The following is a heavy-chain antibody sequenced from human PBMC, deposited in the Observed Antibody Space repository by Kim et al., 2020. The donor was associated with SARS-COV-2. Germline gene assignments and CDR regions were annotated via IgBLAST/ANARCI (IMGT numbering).Heavy chain of an antibody. CDR2: IFYTGST. Sequence: SETLSLTCTVSGGSISSSNYYWGWIRQPPGKGLEWIGSIFYTGSTYSNPSLTSRVTIYVDTSKNQFSLKLSSVTAADTAIYYCARRLGKEYYYGSGSYYGAGWFDPWGQGTLVTVSS. D-gene: IGHD3-10*01. J-gene: IGHJ5*02. V-gene: IGHV4-39*01. CDR3: ARRLGKEYYYGSGSYYGAGWFDP. CDR1: GGSISSSNYY.